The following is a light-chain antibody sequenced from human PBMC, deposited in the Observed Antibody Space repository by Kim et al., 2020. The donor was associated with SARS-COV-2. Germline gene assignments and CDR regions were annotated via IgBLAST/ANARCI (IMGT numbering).Light chain of an antibody. CDR2: DVN. CDR1: SSDVGGYNY. V-gene: IGLV2-14*03. Sequence: QSALTQPASVSGSPGQSITISCTGTSSDVGGYNYVSWYQQHPGKAPKVMIYDVNNRASGVSNRFSGSKSGNTASLTISGLQAEDEADYYCCSYTTGSSPYVFGSGTKVTVL. J-gene: IGLJ1*01. CDR3: CSYTTGSSPYV.